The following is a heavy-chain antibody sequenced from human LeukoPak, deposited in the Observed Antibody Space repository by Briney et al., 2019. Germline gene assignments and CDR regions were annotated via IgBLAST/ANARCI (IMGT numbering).Heavy chain of an antibody. D-gene: IGHD6-6*01. Sequence: GGSLRLSCAASGFTLSNYWMNWVRHAPGKGLEWVANINPDGSGKYYVDSVKGRFSISRDSAKSSLYLQMSSLRAEDAAVYYCARGIHNSCDYWGEGNLVTASS. J-gene: IGHJ4*02. CDR2: INPDGSGK. CDR3: ARGIHNSCDY. CDR1: GFTLSNYW. V-gene: IGHV3-7*05.